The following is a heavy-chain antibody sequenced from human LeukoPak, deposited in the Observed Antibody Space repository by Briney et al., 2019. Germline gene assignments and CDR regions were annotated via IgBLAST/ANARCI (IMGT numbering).Heavy chain of an antibody. J-gene: IGHJ6*02. CDR1: DGSISGYY. CDR2: IYFTGST. CDR3: ARGKRWRAAATSNNRYYYYYGMDV. V-gene: IGHV4-59*01. D-gene: IGHD5-24*01. Sequence: SETLSLTCSVADGSISGYYWSWIRQPPGKRLEWIGYIYFTGSTNYNPSLKSRVTISLDTPKSQFSLKLSSVTAADTAVYYCARGKRWRAAATSNNRYYYYYGMDVWGQGTTVTVSS.